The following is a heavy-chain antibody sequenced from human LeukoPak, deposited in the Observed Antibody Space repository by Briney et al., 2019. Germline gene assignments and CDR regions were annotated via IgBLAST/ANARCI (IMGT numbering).Heavy chain of an antibody. D-gene: IGHD3-3*01. V-gene: IGHV3-11*04. CDR1: GFTFEDYQ. CDR3: ARDMFFGVVTNRLDP. Sequence: GGSLRLSCTASGFTFEDYQMMWLRQAPGKGLEGLSYISDTGRDIFYSDSVKGRFTISRDNAGNSLYLEMNNLRVEDTAMYYCARDMFFGVVTNRLDPWGQGTLVTVSS. J-gene: IGHJ5*02. CDR2: ISDTGRDI.